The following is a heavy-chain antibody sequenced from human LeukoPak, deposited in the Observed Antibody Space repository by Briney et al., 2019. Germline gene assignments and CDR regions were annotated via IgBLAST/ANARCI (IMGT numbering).Heavy chain of an antibody. V-gene: IGHV3-30*04. J-gene: IGHJ3*02. Sequence: GRSLRLSCAASGFTFSSYAMHWVRQAPGKGLEYGAVISYDGSSKYYAENVKRQFPILSDNTKNKLYLQMNSLRAEDTAVYYCADGRYCSGGSCYAGAFDIWGQGTMVTVSS. CDR3: ADGRYCSGGSCYAGAFDI. CDR2: ISYDGSSK. D-gene: IGHD2-15*01. CDR1: GFTFSSYA.